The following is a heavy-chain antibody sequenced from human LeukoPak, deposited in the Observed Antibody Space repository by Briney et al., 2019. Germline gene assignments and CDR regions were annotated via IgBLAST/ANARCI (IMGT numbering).Heavy chain of an antibody. CDR1: GGSFRGYY. Sequence: SETLSLTCAVYGGSFRGYYRSWIRQPPGKGLEWIGEINHSGSTNYNPSLKSRVTISVDTSKNQFSLKLSSVTAADTAVYYCASASRGDYWGQGTLVTVSS. J-gene: IGHJ4*02. V-gene: IGHV4-34*01. CDR2: INHSGST. CDR3: ASASRGDY.